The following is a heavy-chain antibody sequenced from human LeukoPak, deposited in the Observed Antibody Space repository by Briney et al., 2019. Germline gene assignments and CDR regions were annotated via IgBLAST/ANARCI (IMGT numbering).Heavy chain of an antibody. Sequence: PSETLSLTCAVYGGSFSGYYWSWIRQPPGKGLEWIGEINHSGSTNYNPSLKSRVTISVDTSKNQFSLKLSSVTAADTAVYYCARHIDGGNGEGPYFDYWGQGTLVTVSS. CDR1: GGSFSGYY. CDR3: ARHIDGGNGEGPYFDY. D-gene: IGHD4-23*01. V-gene: IGHV4-34*01. CDR2: INHSGST. J-gene: IGHJ4*02.